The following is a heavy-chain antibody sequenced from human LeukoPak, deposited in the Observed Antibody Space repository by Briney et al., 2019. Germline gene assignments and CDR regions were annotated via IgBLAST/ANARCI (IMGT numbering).Heavy chain of an antibody. V-gene: IGHV3-11*01. D-gene: IGHD6-19*01. CDR3: ASILAPGIAVAGTYYYGMDV. CDR1: GFTFSDYY. Sequence: GGSLRLSCAASGFTFSDYYMSWIRQAPGKGLEWVSYISSSGSTIYYADSVKGRFTISRDNAKNSLYLQMNSLRAEDTAVYYCASILAPGIAVAGTYYYGMDVWGQGTTVTVSS. CDR2: ISSSGSTI. J-gene: IGHJ6*02.